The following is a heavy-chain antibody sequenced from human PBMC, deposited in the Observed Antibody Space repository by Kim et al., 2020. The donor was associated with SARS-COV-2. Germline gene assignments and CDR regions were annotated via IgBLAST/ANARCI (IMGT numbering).Heavy chain of an antibody. CDR1: GFTFSGYG. J-gene: IGHJ3*02. D-gene: IGHD2-15*01. CDR2: INCESSKR. Sequence: GGSLRLSCAASGFTFSGYGMNWVRHAPGKGPEWVAYINCESSKRYYADSVKGRFTISRDNAKNTLYLHMDSLRAEDTAVYYCARDRSMVARNLDMW. CDR3: ARDRSMVARNLDM. V-gene: IGHV3-30*02.